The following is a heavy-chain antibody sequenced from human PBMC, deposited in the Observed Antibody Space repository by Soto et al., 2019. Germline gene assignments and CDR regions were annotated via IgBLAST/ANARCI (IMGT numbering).Heavy chain of an antibody. CDR1: GDSISSGGYY. D-gene: IGHD2-15*01. J-gene: IGHJ4*02. Sequence: SETLSLTCTVSGDSISSGGYYWDWIRQHPGKGLEWIGYISYTGSTYYNPSLKSRVTISVDTSKNQFSLELNSVTAADTAVYYCARAPHDSHSDSWGQGTLVTVSS. V-gene: IGHV4-31*03. CDR2: ISYTGST. CDR3: ARAPHDSHSDS.